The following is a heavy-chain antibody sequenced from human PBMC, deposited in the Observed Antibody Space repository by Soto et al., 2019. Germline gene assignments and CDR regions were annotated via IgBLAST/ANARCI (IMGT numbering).Heavy chain of an antibody. Sequence: PGGSLRLSCAASGFTFSSYAMSWVRQAPGKGLEWVSAITGSGGATYYADSVKGRFTISRDNSKNTLYLQMNSLRAEDTAVYYCAKSEDRRVTCLGDRHYRLADWGQGATDTVSS. V-gene: IGHV3-23*01. CDR1: GFTFSSYA. CDR2: ITGSGGAT. CDR3: AKSEDRRVTCLGDRHYRLAD. J-gene: IGHJ6*02. D-gene: IGHD1-26*01.